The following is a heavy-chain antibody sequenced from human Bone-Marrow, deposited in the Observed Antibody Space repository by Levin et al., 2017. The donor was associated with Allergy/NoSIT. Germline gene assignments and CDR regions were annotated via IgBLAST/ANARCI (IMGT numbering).Heavy chain of an antibody. CDR3: VRGITSGSHSGAPVVDY. V-gene: IGHV1-18*01. CDR1: GYAFSDYM. CDR2: ISAYFGYT. Sequence: ASVKVSCKTSGYAFSDYMITWVRQAPGQGPEWMGSISAYFGYTKYPQKVQDRVTLTTDKSTSTAYMDLRSLTSEDTAVYYCVRGITSGSHSGAPVVDYWGQGTLVTVSS. J-gene: IGHJ4*02. D-gene: IGHD1-26*01.